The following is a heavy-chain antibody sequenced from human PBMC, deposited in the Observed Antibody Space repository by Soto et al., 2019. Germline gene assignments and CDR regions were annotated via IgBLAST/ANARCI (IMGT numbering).Heavy chain of an antibody. Sequence: PGGSLRLSCAASGFTFSSYDMHWVRQATGKGLEWVSAIGTAGDTYYPGSVKGRFTISRENAKNSLYLQMNSLRAGDTAVYYCARATSLITQSTVEPKLFDYWGQGTLVTVSS. CDR1: GFTFSSYD. CDR3: ARATSLITQSTVEPKLFDY. CDR2: IGTAGDT. V-gene: IGHV3-13*01. D-gene: IGHD2-2*01. J-gene: IGHJ4*02.